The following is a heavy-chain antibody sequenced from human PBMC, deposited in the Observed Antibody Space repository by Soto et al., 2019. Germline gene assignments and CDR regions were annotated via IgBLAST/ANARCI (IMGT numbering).Heavy chain of an antibody. V-gene: IGHV3-74*01. Sequence: GGYLRLSCAASGFIFSSHWMHCVRQAPWKGLVGVSHIGPDGSNIWEADSVQGRFTISRDNARNRLYLQMNSLRDEDTAIYYCVRDNNWSFDYWGQGIRVTVSS. CDR2: IGPDGSNI. CDR3: VRDNNWSFDY. D-gene: IGHD1-1*01. J-gene: IGHJ4*02. CDR1: GFIFSSHW.